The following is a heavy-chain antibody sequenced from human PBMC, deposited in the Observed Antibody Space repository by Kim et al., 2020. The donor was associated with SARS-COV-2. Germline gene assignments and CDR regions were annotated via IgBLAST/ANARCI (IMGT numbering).Heavy chain of an antibody. J-gene: IGHJ6*02. CDR2: ISAYNGNT. CDR1: GYTFTSYG. CDR3: AREDSSGWYFGTAYYYYGMDV. Sequence: ASVKVSCKASGYTFTSYGISWVRQAPGQGLEWMGWISAYNGNTNYAQKLQGRVTMTTDTSTSTAYMELRSLRSDDTAVYYCAREDSSGWYFGTAYYYYGMDVWGRGTTVTVSS. D-gene: IGHD6-19*01. V-gene: IGHV1-18*01.